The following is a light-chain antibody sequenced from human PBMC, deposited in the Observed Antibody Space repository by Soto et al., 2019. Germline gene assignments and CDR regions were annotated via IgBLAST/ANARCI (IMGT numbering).Light chain of an antibody. V-gene: IGKV4-1*01. CDR1: QSVLYSSNNKNY. J-gene: IGKJ1*01. Sequence: DIVMTQSPDSLAVSLGERATINCKSSQSVLYSSNNKNYLAWYQQKPGQPPKLLIYWASTRESGVPDRFSGSGSRTDFTLTISSLQAEDVAVYYCQQYYRTPPTFGQGTKVEIK. CDR3: QQYYRTPPT. CDR2: WAS.